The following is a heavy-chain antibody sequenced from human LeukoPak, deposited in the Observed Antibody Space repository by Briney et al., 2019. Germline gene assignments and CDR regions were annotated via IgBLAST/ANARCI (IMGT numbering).Heavy chain of an antibody. J-gene: IGHJ4*02. V-gene: IGHV3-11*01. CDR3: ARDFFRGKVGATRY. CDR2: ISSSGSTI. D-gene: IGHD1-26*01. Sequence: GLEWVXYISSSGSTIYYADSVKGRFTISRDNAKKSLYLQMNSLRAEDTAVYYCARDFFRGKVGATRYWGQGTLVTVSS.